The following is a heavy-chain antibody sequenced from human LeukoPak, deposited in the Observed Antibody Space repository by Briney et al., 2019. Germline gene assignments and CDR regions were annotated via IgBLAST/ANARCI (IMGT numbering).Heavy chain of an antibody. CDR3: ATLRGPYYFDY. V-gene: IGHV3-23*01. Sequence: GGSLRLSCAASGFTFSSYAMSWVRQAPGKGLEWVSAISGSGGSTYYADSVKGRFTISRYNSKNTLYLQMNSLRAEDTAVYYCATLRGPYYFDYWGQGTLVTVSS. CDR2: ISGSGGST. CDR1: GFTFSSYA. J-gene: IGHJ4*02. D-gene: IGHD4-17*01.